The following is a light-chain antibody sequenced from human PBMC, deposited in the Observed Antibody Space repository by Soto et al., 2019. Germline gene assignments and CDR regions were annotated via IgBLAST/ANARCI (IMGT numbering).Light chain of an antibody. J-gene: IGKJ1*01. CDR3: QQTYSTPGWT. V-gene: IGKV1-39*01. CDR1: QTITSD. Sequence: DIQMTQSPSSLSASVGDRVTITCRASQTITSDLNWYQQKSGKAPKLLIYAASNLQSGVPSRFSGSGSGTDFTFTISSLQPEDFATYYCQQTYSTPGWTFGQGTKVDIK. CDR2: AAS.